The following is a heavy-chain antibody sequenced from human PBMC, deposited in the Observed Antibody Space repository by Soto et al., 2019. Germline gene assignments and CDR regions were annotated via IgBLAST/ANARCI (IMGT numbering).Heavy chain of an antibody. D-gene: IGHD6-19*01. V-gene: IGHV3-64*01. CDR2: ISYNGGST. J-gene: IGHJ4*02. CDR3: ARVGSGSGLDY. CDR1: GFTCSSYS. Sequence: EVQLVESGGGLVQPGGSLRLFCAASGFTCSSYSMHWVRQAPGKGLEFVSAISYNGGSTYYANSVKGRFTISRDDSKNTLYLQMGSLRAEDMAVYYCARVGSGSGLDYWGQGTLVTVSS.